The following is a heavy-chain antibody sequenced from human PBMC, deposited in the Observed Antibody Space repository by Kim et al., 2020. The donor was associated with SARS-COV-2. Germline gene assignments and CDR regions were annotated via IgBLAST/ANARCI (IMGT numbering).Heavy chain of an antibody. V-gene: IGHV1-2*02. CDR1: GYTFTGYY. J-gene: IGHJ6*02. Sequence: ASVKVSCKASGYTFTGYYMHWVRQAPGQGLEWMGWINPNSGGTNYAQKFQGRVTMTRDTSISTAYMELSRLRSDDTAVNYCARGGDSSSWLPRYYYYYGMDVWGQRTTVAVSS. CDR3: ARGGDSSSWLPRYYYYYGMDV. D-gene: IGHD6-13*01. CDR2: INPNSGGT.